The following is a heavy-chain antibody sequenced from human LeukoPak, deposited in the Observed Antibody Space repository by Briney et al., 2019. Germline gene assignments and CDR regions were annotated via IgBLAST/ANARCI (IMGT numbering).Heavy chain of an antibody. Sequence: GGSLRLSCAASGFTFSTYSMSWVRQAPGAGLEWVSSISGSGGSTYYADSVKGRFTISRDNSKKTVYLEMNSLRAEDTAVYYCAKPYYYDSTGYFFDYWGQGTLVTVSS. J-gene: IGHJ4*02. CDR1: GFTFSTYS. CDR3: AKPYYYDSTGYFFDY. CDR2: ISGSGGST. D-gene: IGHD3-22*01. V-gene: IGHV3-23*01.